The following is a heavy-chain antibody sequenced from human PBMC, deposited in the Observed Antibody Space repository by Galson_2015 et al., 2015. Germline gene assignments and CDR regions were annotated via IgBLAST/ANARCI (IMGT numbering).Heavy chain of an antibody. J-gene: IGHJ4*02. CDR1: GFTFSGSA. Sequence: SLRLSCAASGFTFSGSAMHWVRQASGKGLEWVGRIRSKANSYATAYAASVKGRFTISRDDSKNTACLQMNSLKTEDTAVYYCTTFIVATTKDRFVDYWGQGTLVTVSS. CDR3: TTFIVATTKDRFVDY. CDR2: IRSKANSYAT. D-gene: IGHD5-12*01. V-gene: IGHV3-73*01.